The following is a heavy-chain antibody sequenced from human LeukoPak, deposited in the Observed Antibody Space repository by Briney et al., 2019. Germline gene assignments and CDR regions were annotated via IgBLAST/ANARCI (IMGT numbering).Heavy chain of an antibody. J-gene: IGHJ4*02. V-gene: IGHV1-69*04. CDR3: ASLGAARPGELDY. D-gene: IGHD6-6*01. CDR2: IIPILGIA. Sequence: GASVKVSCKASGGTFSSYAISWVRQAPGQGLEWMGRIIPILGIANYAQKFWGRVTITADKSTSTAYMELSSLRSEDTAVYYCASLGAARPGELDYWGQGTLVTVSS. CDR1: GGTFSSYA.